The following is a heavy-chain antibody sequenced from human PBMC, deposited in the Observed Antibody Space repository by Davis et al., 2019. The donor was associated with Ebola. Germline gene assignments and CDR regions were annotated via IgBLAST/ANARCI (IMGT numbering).Heavy chain of an antibody. V-gene: IGHV3-7*03. CDR2: IKQDGSEK. J-gene: IGHJ5*02. CDR3: ANVGVAVAGTT. CDR1: GFTFSSYW. D-gene: IGHD6-19*01. Sequence: PGGSLRLSCAASGFTFSSYWMSWVRQAPGKGLEWVANIKQDGSEKYYVDSVKGRFTISRDNSKNTLYLQMNSLRAEDTAVYYCANVGVAVAGTTWGQGTLVTVS.